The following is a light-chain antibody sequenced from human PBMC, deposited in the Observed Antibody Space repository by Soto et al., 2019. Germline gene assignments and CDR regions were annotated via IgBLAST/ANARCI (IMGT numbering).Light chain of an antibody. V-gene: IGKV3-15*01. CDR3: HQYNEWRT. Sequence: EIVLTQSPATLSLSPGERATLSCRAGQYISKYLAWYQQRPGQAPRLLIYDASTRATGIPDRFSGSGSGTEFTLTISSLQSEDVAVYYCHQYNEWRTFGQGTTGDIK. CDR2: DAS. CDR1: QYISKY. J-gene: IGKJ1*01.